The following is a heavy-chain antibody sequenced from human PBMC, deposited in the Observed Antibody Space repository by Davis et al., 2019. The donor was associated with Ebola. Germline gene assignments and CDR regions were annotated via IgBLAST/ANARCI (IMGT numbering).Heavy chain of an antibody. D-gene: IGHD6-6*01. Sequence: PGGSLRLSCAASGFTFGEYALSWFRQAPGKGLEWLGFIRSKVYGETTEYAASVKGRFTISRDDSKGIAYLQMNSLKIGDTAVYYCTRGLPSLPTIGARPGWFDPWGQGSQVTVSS. J-gene: IGHJ5*02. CDR3: TRGLPSLPTIGARPGWFDP. CDR2: IRSKVYGETT. CDR1: GFTFGEYA. V-gene: IGHV3-49*03.